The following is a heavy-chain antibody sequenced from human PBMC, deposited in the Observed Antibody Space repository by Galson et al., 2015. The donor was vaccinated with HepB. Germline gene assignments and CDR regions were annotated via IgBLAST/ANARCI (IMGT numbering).Heavy chain of an antibody. J-gene: IGHJ4*02. V-gene: IGHV1-69*13. D-gene: IGHD2-21*01. CDR2: IIPIFGTA. CDR1: GGTFSSYA. CDR3: ARGIHCGGDCYLPQFDY. Sequence: SVKVSCKASGGTFSSYAISWVRQAPGQGLEWMGGIIPIFGTANYAQKFQGRVTITADESTSTAYMELSSLRSEDTAVYYCARGIHCGGDCYLPQFDYWGQGTLVTVSS.